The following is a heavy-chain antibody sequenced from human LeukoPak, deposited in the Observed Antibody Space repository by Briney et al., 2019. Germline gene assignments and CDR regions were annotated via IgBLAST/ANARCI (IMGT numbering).Heavy chain of an antibody. Sequence: GGSLRLSCAASGFTCSCYWMHWVRQAPGKGLVWVSRINSDGSSTSYADSVKGRFTIPRDNAKNTLYLQMNSLRAEDTAVYYCARFPGYLDSGSFLDYWGQGTLVTVSS. CDR1: GFTCSCYW. V-gene: IGHV3-74*01. CDR2: INSDGSST. D-gene: IGHD1-26*01. CDR3: ARFPGYLDSGSFLDY. J-gene: IGHJ4*02.